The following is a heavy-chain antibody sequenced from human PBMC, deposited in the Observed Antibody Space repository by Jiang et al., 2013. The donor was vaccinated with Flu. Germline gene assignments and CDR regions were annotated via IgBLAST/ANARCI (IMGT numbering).Heavy chain of an antibody. CDR3: ARRRRHCSGGSCYHYVDY. D-gene: IGHD2-15*01. V-gene: IGHV4-34*01. CDR1: GGSFSGYY. CDR2: INHSGST. J-gene: IGHJ4*02. Sequence: LLKPSETLSLTCAVYGGSFSGYYWSWIRQPPGKGLEWIGEINHSGSTNYNPSLKSRVTISVDTSKNQFSLKLSSVTAADTAVYYCARRRRHCSGGSCYHYVDYWGQGTLVTVSS.